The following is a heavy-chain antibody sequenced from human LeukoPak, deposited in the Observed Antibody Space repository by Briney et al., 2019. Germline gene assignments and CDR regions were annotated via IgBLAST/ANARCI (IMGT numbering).Heavy chain of an antibody. CDR3: ARAKKYYDFWSGQGDY. CDR2: ISSSSSYI. J-gene: IGHJ4*02. Sequence: GGSLRLSCAASGFTFSSYSMNWVRQAPGKGLEWVSSISSSSSYIYYADSVKGRFTISRDNAKNSLYLQMNSLRAEDTAVYYCARAKKYYDFWSGQGDYWGQGTLVTVSS. CDR1: GFTFSSYS. D-gene: IGHD3-3*01. V-gene: IGHV3-21*01.